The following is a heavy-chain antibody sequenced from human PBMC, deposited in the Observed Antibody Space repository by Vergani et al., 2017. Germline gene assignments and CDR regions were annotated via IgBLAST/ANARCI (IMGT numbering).Heavy chain of an antibody. CDR2: IYYSGST. CDR1: GGSISSYY. D-gene: IGHD2-2*01. CDR3: ARVYCSSTSCSTLDY. Sequence: QVQLQESGPGLVKPSETLSLTCTVSGGSISSYYWSWIRQPPGKGLEWIGSIYYSGSTYYNPSLKSRVTISVDTSKNQFSLKLSSVTAADTAVYYCARVYCSSTSCSTLDYWGQGTLVTVSS. V-gene: IGHV4-39*07. J-gene: IGHJ4*02.